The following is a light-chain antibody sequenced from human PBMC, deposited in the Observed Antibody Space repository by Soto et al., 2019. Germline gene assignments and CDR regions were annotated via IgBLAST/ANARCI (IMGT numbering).Light chain of an antibody. Sequence: DIVMTQSPDSLAVSLGERATINCKSSQSLFYSSNKNYLAWYQQKPGQPPKLLIYWSSTRESGVPDRFSGSGTGTDFTLTISSLQAEDVAVYYCQQYYTTPMTFGQGTKVEIK. CDR3: QQYYTTPMT. J-gene: IGKJ1*01. CDR1: QSLFYSSNKNY. V-gene: IGKV4-1*01. CDR2: WSS.